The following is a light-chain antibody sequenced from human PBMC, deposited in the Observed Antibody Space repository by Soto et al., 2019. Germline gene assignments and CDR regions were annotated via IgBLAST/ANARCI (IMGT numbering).Light chain of an antibody. J-gene: IGLJ2*01. CDR1: NIGSKS. Sequence: SYELTQPPSVSVAPGKTARITCGGNNIGSKSVHWYQQKPGQAPVLVIYYDSERPSGIPERLSGSNSGNTATLTISRVEAGDEADYYCQVWDTSSDHPVFGGGTKVTVL. V-gene: IGLV3-21*04. CDR3: QVWDTSSDHPV. CDR2: YDS.